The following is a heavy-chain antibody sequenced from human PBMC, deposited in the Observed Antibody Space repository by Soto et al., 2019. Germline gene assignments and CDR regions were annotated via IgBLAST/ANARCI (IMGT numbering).Heavy chain of an antibody. CDR2: ISAYNGNT. D-gene: IGHD1-1*01. V-gene: IGHV1-18*01. CDR1: GYTFTSYG. Sequence: ASVKVSCKASGYTFTSYGISWVRQAPGQGLEWMGWISAYNGNTNYAQKLQGRVTMTTDTSTSTAYMELRSLSTEDTAIYYCARVNSPCPWGQGTLVTVSS. J-gene: IGHJ5*02. CDR3: ARVNSPCP.